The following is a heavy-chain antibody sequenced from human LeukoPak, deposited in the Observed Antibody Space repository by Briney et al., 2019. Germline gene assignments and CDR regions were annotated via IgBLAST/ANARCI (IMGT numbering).Heavy chain of an antibody. CDR3: ATPSVSYYYYYGMDV. CDR1: GYTLTGYY. V-gene: IGHV1-2*02. CDR2: INPNSGGT. D-gene: IGHD5/OR15-5a*01. Sequence: ASVKVSCKASGYTLTGYYMHWVRQAPGQGLEWMGWINPNSGGTNYAQKFQGRVTMTRDTSISTAYMELSRLRSDDTAVYYCATPSVSYYYYYGMDVWGQGTTVTVPS. J-gene: IGHJ6*02.